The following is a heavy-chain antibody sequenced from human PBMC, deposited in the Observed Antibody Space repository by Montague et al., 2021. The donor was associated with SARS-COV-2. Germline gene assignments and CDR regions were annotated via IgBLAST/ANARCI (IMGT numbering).Heavy chain of an antibody. D-gene: IGHD3-16*02. Sequence: SETLSLTCAVYGGSFSGHYWNWIRQPPGKGLEWIGEINHSGSTNYNPSLKSRVTMSVDTSKNQFSLKLSSVTAADTAVYYCARGARQSYGFRLGSFDYWGQGTLVTVSS. CDR3: ARGARQSYGFRLGSFDY. J-gene: IGHJ4*02. V-gene: IGHV4-34*01. CDR2: INHSGST. CDR1: GGSFSGHY.